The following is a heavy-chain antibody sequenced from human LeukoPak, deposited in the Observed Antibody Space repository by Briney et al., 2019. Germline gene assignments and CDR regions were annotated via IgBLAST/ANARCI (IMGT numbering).Heavy chain of an antibody. CDR1: GYTFTSYG. D-gene: IGHD4-17*01. V-gene: IGHV1-18*01. J-gene: IGHJ4*02. Sequence: GASVKVSCKASGYTFTSYGINWVRQAPGQGLEWMGWISAYNGNTNYAQKLQGRVTMTTDTSTSTAYMELRSLRSDDTAVYYCARDRATVTTGDVQGDYWGQGTLVTVSS. CDR2: ISAYNGNT. CDR3: ARDRATVTTGDVQGDY.